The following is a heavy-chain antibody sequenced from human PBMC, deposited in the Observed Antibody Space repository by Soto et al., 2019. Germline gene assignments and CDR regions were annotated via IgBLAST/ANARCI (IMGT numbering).Heavy chain of an antibody. CDR3: ARGPNYYDASGYFDYGLDV. Sequence: TSETLSLTCTVSGVSINNYYWSWIRQPPGKGLEWVGYIYYSGSTSYNPSLKSRVTISIDMSKNLFSLRLTSMTAADTAVYYCARGPNYYDASGYFDYGLDVRGQGTTVTVSS. D-gene: IGHD3-22*01. V-gene: IGHV4-59*01. J-gene: IGHJ6*02. CDR2: IYYSGST. CDR1: GVSINNYY.